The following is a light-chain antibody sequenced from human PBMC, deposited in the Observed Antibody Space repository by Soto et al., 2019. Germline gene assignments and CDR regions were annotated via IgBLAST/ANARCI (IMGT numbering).Light chain of an antibody. CDR1: QSVSSSY. Sequence: EIVLTQSPGTLSLSPGERATLSCRASQSVSSSYLAWYQQKPGEAPRLLIYLASSRDTGVPDRFIGSGSGTDFILTLSRLEAEDFAVYYCQQHGTSPFTFGQGTMREIK. CDR3: QQHGTSPFT. CDR2: LAS. J-gene: IGKJ2*01. V-gene: IGKV3-20*01.